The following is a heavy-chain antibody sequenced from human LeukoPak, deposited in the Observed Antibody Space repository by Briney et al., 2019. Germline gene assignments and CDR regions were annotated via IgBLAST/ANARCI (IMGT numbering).Heavy chain of an antibody. CDR1: GYTFTSYY. J-gene: IGHJ4*02. Sequence: GASVKVSCKASGYTFTSYYMHWVRQAPGQGREWMGIINPSGGSTSYAQKFQGRVTMTRDMSTSTVYMELSSLRSEDTAVYYCAREAPYGSGSYYGLFDYWGQGTLVTVSS. V-gene: IGHV1-46*01. CDR2: INPSGGST. D-gene: IGHD3-10*01. CDR3: AREAPYGSGSYYGLFDY.